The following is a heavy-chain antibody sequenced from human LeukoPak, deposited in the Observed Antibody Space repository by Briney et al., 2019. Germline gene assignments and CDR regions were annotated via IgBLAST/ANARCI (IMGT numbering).Heavy chain of an antibody. D-gene: IGHD2-2*01. Sequence: ASVKVSCKASGYTFTSYGISWVRQAPGQGLEWMGWISAYNGNTNYVQKLQGRVTMTTDTSTSTAYMELRSLRSDDTAVYYCARDGSTSWPYYYYYYYMDVWGKGTTVTVSS. CDR1: GYTFTSYG. V-gene: IGHV1-18*01. CDR2: ISAYNGNT. CDR3: ARDGSTSWPYYYYYYYMDV. J-gene: IGHJ6*03.